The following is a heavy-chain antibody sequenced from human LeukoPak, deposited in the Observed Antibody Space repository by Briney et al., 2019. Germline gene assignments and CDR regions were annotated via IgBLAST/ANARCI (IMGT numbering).Heavy chain of an antibody. J-gene: IGHJ4*02. CDR2: ISAYNGNT. Sequence: ASVKVSCKASGYTFTSYGISWVRQAPGQGLEWMGWISAYNGNTNYAQKLQGRVTMTTDTSTSTAYMELRSLRSDDTAVYYCARSEASSGWPYYFDYWGRGTLVTVSS. CDR3: ARSEASSGWPYYFDY. V-gene: IGHV1-18*01. CDR1: GYTFTSYG. D-gene: IGHD6-19*01.